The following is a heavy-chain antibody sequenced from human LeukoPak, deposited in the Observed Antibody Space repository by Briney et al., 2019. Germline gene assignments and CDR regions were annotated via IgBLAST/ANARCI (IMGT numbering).Heavy chain of an antibody. CDR1: GYTFTSYA. J-gene: IGHJ5*02. V-gene: IGHV1-18*01. D-gene: IGHD6-13*01. CDR3: ARGSAIAAAGSWFDP. CDR2: ISAYNGNT. Sequence: ASVKVSCKASGYTFTSYAMHWVRQAPGQRLEWMGWISAYNGNTNYAQKLQGRVTMTTDTSTSTAYMELRSLRSDDTAVYYCARGSAIAAAGSWFDPWGQGTLVTVSS.